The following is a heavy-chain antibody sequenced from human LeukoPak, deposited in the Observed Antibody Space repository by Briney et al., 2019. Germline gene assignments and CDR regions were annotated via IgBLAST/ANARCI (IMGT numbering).Heavy chain of an antibody. D-gene: IGHD6-13*01. CDR2: INHGGST. J-gene: IGHJ4*02. CDR3: ARGRYVTTRGGAAAGFLDY. V-gene: IGHV4-34*01. CDR1: GGSFSGHY. Sequence: SETLSLTCAVSGGSFSGHYWNWIRQPPGKGLEWIGEINHGGSTNYNPSLKSRVTISVDTSQNQFSLRLSSVTAADTAVYYCARGRYVTTRGGAAAGFLDYWGQGTLVTVST.